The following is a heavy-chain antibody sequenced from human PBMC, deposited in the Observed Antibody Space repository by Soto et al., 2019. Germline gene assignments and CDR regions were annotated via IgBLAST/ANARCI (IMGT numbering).Heavy chain of an antibody. CDR2: INAGNGNT. V-gene: IGHV1-3*01. CDR1: GYTFTSYA. J-gene: IGHJ6*02. Sequence: APVKVSCKASGYTFTSYAMHWVRQAPGQRLEWMGWINAGNGNTKYSQKFQGRVTITRDTSASTAYMELSSLRSEDTAVYYCASGQWLVLAETNYYYGMDVWGQGTTVTVSS. CDR3: ASGQWLVLAETNYYYGMDV. D-gene: IGHD6-19*01.